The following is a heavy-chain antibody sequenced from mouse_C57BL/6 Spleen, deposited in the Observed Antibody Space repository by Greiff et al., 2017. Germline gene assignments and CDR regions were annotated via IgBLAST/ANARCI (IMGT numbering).Heavy chain of an antibody. V-gene: IGHV2-5*01. CDR3: AKNERYIYDGYYGVWFAY. CDR2: IWRGGST. CDR1: GFSLTSYG. J-gene: IGHJ3*01. Sequence: VKLQQSGPGLVQPSQSLSITCTVSGFSLTSYGVHWVRQSPGKGLEWLGVIWRGGSTDYNAAFMSRLSITKDNSKSQVFSKMNSLQADDTAIYYCAKNERYIYDGYYGVWFAYWGQGTLVTVSA. D-gene: IGHD2-3*01.